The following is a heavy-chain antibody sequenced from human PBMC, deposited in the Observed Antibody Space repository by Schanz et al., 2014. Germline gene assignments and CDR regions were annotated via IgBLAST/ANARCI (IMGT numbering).Heavy chain of an antibody. CDR1: GYTFTTYA. D-gene: IGHD3-9*01. CDR3: ARDAAGLYDILTEEDY. Sequence: QVQLVQSGAEVKKPGASVRVSCKASGYTFTTYAMSWVRQAPGQGLEWMGWISAYNGNTKYPQKLQGRVTMTTDTTTSTAYMELRSLIYDDTAVYYCARDAAGLYDILTEEDYWGQGTLVTVSS. V-gene: IGHV1-18*01. CDR2: ISAYNGNT. J-gene: IGHJ4*02.